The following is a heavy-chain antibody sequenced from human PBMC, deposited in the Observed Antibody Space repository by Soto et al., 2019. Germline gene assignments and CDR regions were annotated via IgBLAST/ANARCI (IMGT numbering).Heavy chain of an antibody. J-gene: IGHJ4*02. CDR2: IKSKTDGGTT. CDR3: TSPGVVAATDDY. Sequence: EVQLVESGGGLVKPGGSLRLSCAASGFTFSNAWMSWVRQAPGKGLEWVGRIKSKTDGGTTDYAAPVKGRFTISRDDSKHTLYLKMNSLKTEDTAVYYCTSPGVVAATDDYWGQGTLVTVSS. CDR1: GFTFSNAW. V-gene: IGHV3-15*01. D-gene: IGHD2-15*01.